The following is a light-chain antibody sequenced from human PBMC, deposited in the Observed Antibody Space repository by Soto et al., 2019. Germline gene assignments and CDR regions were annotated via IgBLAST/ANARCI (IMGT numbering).Light chain of an antibody. CDR3: CSSEPESNYV. CDR1: DSDVGAYNS. CDR2: MGT. J-gene: IGLJ1*01. Sequence: QSALAQPASVSGSPGQSITISCTGTDSDVGAYNSVSWYQQHPHKAPRLIIYMGTRRPSGISYRFSGSTSGNAASLTISALQADDEADYFCCSSEPESNYVFGTGTKVTVL. V-gene: IGLV2-23*01.